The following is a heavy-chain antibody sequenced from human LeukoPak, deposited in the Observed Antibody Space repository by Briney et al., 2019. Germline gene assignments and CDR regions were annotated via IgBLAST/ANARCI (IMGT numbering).Heavy chain of an antibody. J-gene: IGHJ3*02. Sequence: ASVKVSCNTSGYTFTSYGISWVRQAPGQGLEYMGWINTYNGHTNYAQKLQGRVTVTTDTSTSTAYMELRSLRSDDTAVYYCAREKTRLAAGDAFDIWGQGTMVTVSS. D-gene: IGHD6-13*01. V-gene: IGHV1-18*01. CDR1: GYTFTSYG. CDR2: INTYNGHT. CDR3: AREKTRLAAGDAFDI.